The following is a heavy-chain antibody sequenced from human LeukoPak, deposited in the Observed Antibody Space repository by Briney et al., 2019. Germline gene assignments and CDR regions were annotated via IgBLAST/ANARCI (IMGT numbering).Heavy chain of an antibody. CDR1: GGSISPYY. CDR2: VYDSGST. V-gene: IGHV4-59*08. Sequence: PSETLSLTCTVSGGSISPYYWSWIRQPPGKGLEWIGYVYDSGSTNYNPSLKSRVTISVDTSKNQFSLKLSSVTAADTAVYYCARTLGYCSSTSCLGAFDIWGQGTMVTVSS. CDR3: ARTLGYCSSTSCLGAFDI. D-gene: IGHD2-2*01. J-gene: IGHJ3*02.